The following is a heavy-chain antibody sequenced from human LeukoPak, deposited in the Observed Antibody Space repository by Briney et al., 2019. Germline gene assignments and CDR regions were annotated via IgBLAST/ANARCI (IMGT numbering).Heavy chain of an antibody. Sequence: SVKVSCKAFGGTFSSYTMSCVGHAPGQRLEWMGGIIPIFGTANYAQKFQGRVTITADKSTSTAYMELSSLRSEDTAVYFCAREGQWLVLDYWGQGTLVTVSS. D-gene: IGHD6-19*01. CDR1: GGTFSSYT. V-gene: IGHV1-69*06. CDR3: AREGQWLVLDY. CDR2: IIPIFGTA. J-gene: IGHJ4*02.